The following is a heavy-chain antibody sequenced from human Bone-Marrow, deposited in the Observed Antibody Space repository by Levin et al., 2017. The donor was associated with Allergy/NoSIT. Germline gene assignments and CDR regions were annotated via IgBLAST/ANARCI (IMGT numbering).Heavy chain of an antibody. Sequence: SVKVSCRASGGTFSRHAISWVRQAPGQGLEWMGGIIPIYGTTKYAQKFQGRVTITADESTSTAYMELSSLRSADTAVYYCARDEEEVTVYYYFFGMDVWGQGTTVTVSS. D-gene: IGHD3-10*02. J-gene: IGHJ6*02. V-gene: IGHV1-69*13. CDR3: ARDEEEVTVYYYFFGMDV. CDR1: GGTFSRHA. CDR2: IIPIYGTT.